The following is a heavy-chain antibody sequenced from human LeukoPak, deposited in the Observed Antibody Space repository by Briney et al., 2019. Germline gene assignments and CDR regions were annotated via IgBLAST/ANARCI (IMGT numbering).Heavy chain of an antibody. J-gene: IGHJ6*04. D-gene: IGHD2-2*01. V-gene: IGHV3-48*03. CDR1: GFTFSSYE. CDR2: ISSSGTTK. CDR3: AREQYEMDI. Sequence: PGGSLRLSCAASGFTFSSYEMNWVRRAPGKGLEWISYISSSGTTKNYADSVKGRFTISRDNAKNSLYLQMNSLRAEDTAVYYCAREQYEMDIWGKGTTVTVSS.